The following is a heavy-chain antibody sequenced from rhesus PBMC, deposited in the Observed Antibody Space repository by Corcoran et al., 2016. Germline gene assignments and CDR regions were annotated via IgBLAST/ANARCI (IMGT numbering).Heavy chain of an antibody. CDR1: CFPIGGGTG. Sequence: QVQLQESGPGLVQPSETLSLTCAVSCFPIGGGTGWSCIRPHPGTGLEWIGYIGGSSGSTNYNPSLKSRVTISKDTSKNQFSLKLSSVTAADTAVYYCARRRIGNYFDYWGQGVLVTVSS. CDR2: IGGSSGST. J-gene: IGHJ4*01. V-gene: IGHV4-127*01. D-gene: IGHD2-15*01. CDR3: ARRRIGNYFDY.